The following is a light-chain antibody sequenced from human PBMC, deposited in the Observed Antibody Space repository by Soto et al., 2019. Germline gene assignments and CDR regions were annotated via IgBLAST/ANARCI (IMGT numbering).Light chain of an antibody. CDR2: SNN. CDR3: GAWDDSLKGLYV. CDR1: SSSIGSNI. Sequence: QSARSQPLSASGTPGQRGTIYCCGSSSSIGSNIGNWYQQPPGTAPRLLIYSNNQRPSGVPDRFSGSKSGTSASLAISGLQSEDEADYYCGAWDDSLKGLYVFGTGTKVSVI. J-gene: IGLJ1*01. V-gene: IGLV1-44*01.